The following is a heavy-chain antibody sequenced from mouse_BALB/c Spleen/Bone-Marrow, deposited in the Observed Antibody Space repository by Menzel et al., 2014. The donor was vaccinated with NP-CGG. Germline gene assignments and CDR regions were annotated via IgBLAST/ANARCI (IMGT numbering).Heavy chain of an antibody. CDR1: GFTFSSYA. Sequence: EVKVVESGGGLVKPGGSLKLSCAASGFTFSSYAMSWVRQTPEKRLEWVATISSGGSYTYYPDSVKGRFTISRDNAKNALCLRMSSLRSEDTAMYYCARRGEVRAFAYWGQGTLVTVSA. V-gene: IGHV5-9-3*01. J-gene: IGHJ3*01. CDR2: ISSGGSYT. CDR3: ARRGEVRAFAY.